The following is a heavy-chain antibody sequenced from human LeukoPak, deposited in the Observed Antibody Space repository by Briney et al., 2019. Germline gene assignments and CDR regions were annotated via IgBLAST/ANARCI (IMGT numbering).Heavy chain of an antibody. CDR1: GYTFTSYY. CDR3: ATRGYSYGPLDY. CDR2: TNPSGGST. D-gene: IGHD5-18*01. Sequence: GASVKVSCKASGYTFTSYYMHWVRQAPGQGLEWMGITNPSGGSTSYAQKFQGRVTMTRDTSTSTVYMELSSLRSEDTAVYYCATRGYSYGPLDYWGQGTLVTVSS. J-gene: IGHJ4*02. V-gene: IGHV1-46*01.